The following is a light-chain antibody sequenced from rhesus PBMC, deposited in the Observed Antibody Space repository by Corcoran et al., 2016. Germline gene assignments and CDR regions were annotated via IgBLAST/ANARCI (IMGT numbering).Light chain of an antibody. Sequence: EIVMTQSPATLSLSPGERASLFCRASQSVSSSLAWYPQKPGQAPRLLIYGAFTRATGIPNRFSGRGSGTEFTLTISSLEPEDFAVYYCQQYNDWNSFGLGTKVEIK. CDR3: QQYNDWNS. J-gene: IGKJ2*01. CDR1: QSVSSS. V-gene: IGKV3-42*03. CDR2: GAF.